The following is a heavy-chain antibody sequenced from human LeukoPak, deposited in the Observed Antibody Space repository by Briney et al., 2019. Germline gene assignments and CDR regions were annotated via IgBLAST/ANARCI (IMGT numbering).Heavy chain of an antibody. CDR2: INPSGGST. Sequence: ASVKVSCEASGYTFTNYYIHWVRQAPGQGLEWMGIINPSGGSTSYAQKFQGRVTMTRDTSTSTVYMELSSLRSEDTAVYYCVKDIQCSYWGQGTPVIVSS. CDR3: VKDIQCSY. CDR1: GYTFTNYY. D-gene: IGHD2-21*01. J-gene: IGHJ4*02. V-gene: IGHV1-46*01.